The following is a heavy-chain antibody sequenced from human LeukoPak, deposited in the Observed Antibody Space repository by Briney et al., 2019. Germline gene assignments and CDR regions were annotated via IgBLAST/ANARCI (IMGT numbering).Heavy chain of an antibody. CDR2: IYYSGST. D-gene: IGHD3-22*01. CDR3: ARATDASSGYFWFDR. J-gene: IGHJ5*02. CDR1: GGSISGYY. Sequence: SETLSLTCSVSGGSISGYYWSWIRQSPGKGLEWIAYIYYSGSTNYNPSLKSRVTISVDTSKNQFSLKLRSVTAADTAMYYCARATDASSGYFWFDRWGQGTLVTVSS. V-gene: IGHV4-59*01.